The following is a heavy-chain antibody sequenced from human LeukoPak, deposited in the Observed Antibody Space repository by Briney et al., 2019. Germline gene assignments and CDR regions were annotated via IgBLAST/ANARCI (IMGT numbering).Heavy chain of an antibody. J-gene: IGHJ4*02. V-gene: IGHV1-2*02. D-gene: IGHD3-22*01. Sequence: ASVKVSCKASGYTFTSYGISWVRQAPGQGLEWMGWINPNSGGTNYAQRFQGRVTMTRDTSISTAYMELSRLRFDDTAVYYCARVSTGYYYDSSGYYTPYFDYWGQGTLVTVSS. CDR2: INPNSGGT. CDR1: GYTFTSYG. CDR3: ARVSTGYYYDSSGYYTPYFDY.